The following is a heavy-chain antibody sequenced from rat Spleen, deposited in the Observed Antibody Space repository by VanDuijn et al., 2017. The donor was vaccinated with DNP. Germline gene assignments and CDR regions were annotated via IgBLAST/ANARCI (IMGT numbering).Heavy chain of an antibody. J-gene: IGHJ4*01. CDR2: ISSGGST. D-gene: IGHD3-1*01. Sequence: QVQLKESGPGLVQPSQTLSLTCTVSGFSLTSYHVHWVRQPPGKGLEWIAAISSGGSTYYNSALKSRLSISRDTSKSQVFLKMNSLQTEDTAIYFCTISLDTLRGYAMDAWGQGTSVTVSS. V-gene: IGHV2S12*01. CDR3: TISLDTLRGYAMDA. CDR1: GFSLTSYH.